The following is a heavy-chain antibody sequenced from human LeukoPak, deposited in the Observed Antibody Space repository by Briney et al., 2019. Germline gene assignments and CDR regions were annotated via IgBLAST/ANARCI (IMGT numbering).Heavy chain of an antibody. CDR1: GCTFTSYY. CDR2: INPSGGST. V-gene: IGHV1-46*03. D-gene: IGHD5-12*01. CDR3: ARDAPSRLGGYVGDYYFDY. Sequence: GSSVKVSCKASGCTFTSYYMHWVRQAPGQGLEWMGIINPSGGSTSYAQKFQGRVTMTRDTSTSTVYMELSSLRSEDTAVYYCARDAPSRLGGYVGDYYFDYWGQGTLVTVSS. J-gene: IGHJ4*02.